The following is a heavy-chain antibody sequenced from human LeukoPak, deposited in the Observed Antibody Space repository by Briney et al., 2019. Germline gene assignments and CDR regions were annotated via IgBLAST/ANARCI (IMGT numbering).Heavy chain of an antibody. Sequence: GGSLRLSCAASGFTFSDYNMNWVRQAPGKGLERVSYISSSSSTIYYADSVKGRFIISRDNAKNSLYLQMNSLRAEDTAVYYCARGPLYYYSMDVWGQGTTVTVSS. J-gene: IGHJ6*02. CDR2: ISSSSSTI. CDR3: ARGPLYYYSMDV. CDR1: GFTFSDYN. V-gene: IGHV3-48*01.